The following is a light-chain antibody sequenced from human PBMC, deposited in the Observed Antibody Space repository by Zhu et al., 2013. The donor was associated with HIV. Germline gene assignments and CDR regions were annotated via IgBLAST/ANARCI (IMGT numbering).Light chain of an antibody. CDR1: QFVGSST. J-gene: IGKJ1*01. CDR3: QQYNNWPWT. CDR2: GAS. Sequence: DIVLTQSPGTLSLSPGETATLSCRASQFVGSSTFLAWYQQKRGQAPRLLIYGASSRATGIPDRFSGSGSGTEFTLTISSLQSEDFAVYCCQQYNNWPWTFGQGTKVEIK. V-gene: IGKV3D-15*01.